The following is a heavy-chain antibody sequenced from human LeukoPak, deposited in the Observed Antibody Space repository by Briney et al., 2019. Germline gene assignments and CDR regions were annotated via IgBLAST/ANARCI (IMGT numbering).Heavy chain of an antibody. CDR1: GASISSYY. CDR3: ARGDYYYYYYMDV. J-gene: IGHJ6*03. CDR2: IYTSGST. Sequence: SETLSLTCTVSGASISSYYWSWIRQPAGKGLEWIGRIYTSGSTNSNPSLKSRVTMSVDTSKNQFSLKLSSVTAADTAVYYCARGDYYYYYYMDVWGKGATVTVSS. V-gene: IGHV4-4*07.